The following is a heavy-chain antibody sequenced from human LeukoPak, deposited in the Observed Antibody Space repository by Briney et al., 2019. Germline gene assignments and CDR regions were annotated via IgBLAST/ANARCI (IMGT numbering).Heavy chain of an antibody. CDR2: ICYSGST. CDR1: GGSISSYS. Sequence: SETLSLTCTVSGGSISSYSWSWIRQPPGKGLEWIGYICYSGSTNYNPSLKSRVTISLDTSKNQFSLKLSSVTAADTAVYYCARGQAHRYSGSLSDAFDIWGQGTMVTVSS. D-gene: IGHD1-26*01. V-gene: IGHV4-59*01. CDR3: ARGQAHRYSGSLSDAFDI. J-gene: IGHJ3*02.